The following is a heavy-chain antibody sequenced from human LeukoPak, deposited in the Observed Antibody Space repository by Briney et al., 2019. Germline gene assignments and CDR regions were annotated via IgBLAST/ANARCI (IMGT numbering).Heavy chain of an antibody. D-gene: IGHD3-3*01. CDR2: ITSSSNYI. CDR3: ARTTIFGVAEWDY. J-gene: IGHJ4*02. CDR1: GFTFSSYA. V-gene: IGHV3-21*01. Sequence: GGSLRLSCAASGFTFSSYAMSWVRQAPGKGLEWVSTITSSSNYIYYADSVKGRFTISRDNAGNSLYLQMNSLRAEDTAFYFCARTTIFGVAEWDYWGQGTLVTVSS.